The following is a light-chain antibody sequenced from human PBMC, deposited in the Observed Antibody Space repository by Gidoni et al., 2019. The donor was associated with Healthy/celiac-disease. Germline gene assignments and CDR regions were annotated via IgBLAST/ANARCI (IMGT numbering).Light chain of an antibody. V-gene: IGKV3-20*01. CDR1: QSVSSSY. CDR2: GAS. CDR3: QQYGSSPET. Sequence: EIVLTQSPGPLSLSPGERATLSCRASQSVSSSYLAWYQQKPGKAPRLLIYGASSRATGIPDRFSGSGSGTDFTLTISRLEPEDFAVYYCQQYGSSPETFGQGTEVEIK. J-gene: IGKJ1*01.